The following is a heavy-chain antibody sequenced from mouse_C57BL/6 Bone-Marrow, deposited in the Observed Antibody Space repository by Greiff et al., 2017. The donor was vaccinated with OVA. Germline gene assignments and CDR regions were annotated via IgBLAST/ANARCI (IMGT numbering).Heavy chain of an antibody. D-gene: IGHD1-1*02. Sequence: GFTFSSYGMSWVRQTPDKRLEWVATISSGGSYTYYPDSVKGRFTISRDNAKNNLYLQRSHLKSEDTAMYYCARERTGIAWFAYWGQGTLVTVSA. CDR2: ISSGGSYT. CDR3: ARERTGIAWFAY. V-gene: IGHV5-6*01. CDR1: GFTFSSYG. J-gene: IGHJ3*01.